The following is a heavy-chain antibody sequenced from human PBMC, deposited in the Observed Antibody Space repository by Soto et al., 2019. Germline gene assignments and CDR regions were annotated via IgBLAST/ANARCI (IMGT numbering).Heavy chain of an antibody. CDR2: INPNSGGT. D-gene: IGHD3-3*01. CDR3: ARDPQDYDFWSGYPHYYYYGMDV. V-gene: IGHV1-2*02. CDR1: GYTFTGYY. J-gene: IGHJ6*02. Sequence: ASVKVSCKASGYTFTGYYMHWVRQAPGQGLEWMGWINPNSGGTNYAQKFQGRVTITADESTSTAYMELSSLRSEDTAVYYCARDPQDYDFWSGYPHYYYYGMDVWGQGTTVTVSS.